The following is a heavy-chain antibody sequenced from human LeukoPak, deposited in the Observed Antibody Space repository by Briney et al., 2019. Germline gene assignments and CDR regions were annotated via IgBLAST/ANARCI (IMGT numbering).Heavy chain of an antibody. CDR1: GCTFSSYA. Sequence: SVKVSCKASGCTFSSYAISWVRQAPGQGREWMGGILPIFGTANYAQKFQGRVTITADKATSTAYMELSSLRSEDTAVYYCAREGVVVVPAASNPDNYGMDVWGKGTTVTVSS. V-gene: IGHV1-69*06. D-gene: IGHD2-2*01. CDR3: AREGVVVVPAASNPDNYGMDV. J-gene: IGHJ6*04. CDR2: ILPIFGTA.